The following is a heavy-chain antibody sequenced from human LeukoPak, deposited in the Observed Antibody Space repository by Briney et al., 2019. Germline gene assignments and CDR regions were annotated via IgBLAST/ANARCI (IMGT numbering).Heavy chain of an antibody. CDR2: FDPEDGET. Sequence: ASVKVSCKVSGYTLTELSMHWVRQAPGKGLEWMGGFDPEDGETIYAQKFQGRVTMTEDTSTDTAYMELSSLRSEDTAVYYCATALGTPGYYYYMDVWGKGTTVTVSS. V-gene: IGHV1-24*01. J-gene: IGHJ6*03. CDR3: ATALGTPGYYYYMDV. D-gene: IGHD7-27*01. CDR1: GYTLTELS.